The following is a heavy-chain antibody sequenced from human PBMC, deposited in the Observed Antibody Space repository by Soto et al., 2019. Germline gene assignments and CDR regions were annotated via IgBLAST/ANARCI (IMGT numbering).Heavy chain of an antibody. V-gene: IGHV4-4*02. CDR2: IYHSGST. CDR1: GGSISSSNW. Sequence: QVQLQESGPGLVKPSGTLSLTCAVSGGSISSSNWWSWVRQPPGKGLEWIGEIYHSGSTNYNPSLKRRVTISVAKSKNQFSLQLSSVTAADTALYYCARDPPLPAAMVDWGQGTLVTVSS. D-gene: IGHD2-2*01. CDR3: ARDPPLPAAMVD. J-gene: IGHJ4*02.